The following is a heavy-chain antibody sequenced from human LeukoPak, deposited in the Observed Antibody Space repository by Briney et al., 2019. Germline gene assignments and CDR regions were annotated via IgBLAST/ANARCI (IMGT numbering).Heavy chain of an antibody. V-gene: IGHV1-18*01. J-gene: IGHJ4*02. Sequence: ASVKVSCKASGYTFTSYGISWVRQAPGEGLEWMGCISAYNGNTNYAEEIQGRVTMTTDTSTSTAYMELRSLRSDDTAVYYCARDHGVAVAGIWGYWGQGTLVTVSS. D-gene: IGHD6-19*01. CDR2: ISAYNGNT. CDR3: ARDHGVAVAGIWGY. CDR1: GYTFTSYG.